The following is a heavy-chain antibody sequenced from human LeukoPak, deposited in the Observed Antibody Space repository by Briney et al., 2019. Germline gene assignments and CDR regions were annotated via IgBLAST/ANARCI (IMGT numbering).Heavy chain of an antibody. CDR3: ARDHVVGLAPFDP. J-gene: IGHJ5*02. Sequence: GASVKVSCKASGYTFTHYAMHWVRQAPGERLEWMGWINTGKGNTKYSQKFQGRVTITMDTSASTAYMELSSLRSEDTAVYYCARDHVVGLAPFDPWGQGTLVTASS. D-gene: IGHD2-15*01. V-gene: IGHV1-3*04. CDR1: GYTFTHYA. CDR2: INTGKGNT.